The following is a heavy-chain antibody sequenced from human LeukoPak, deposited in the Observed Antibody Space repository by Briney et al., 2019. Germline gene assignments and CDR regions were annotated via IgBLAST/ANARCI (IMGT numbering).Heavy chain of an antibody. V-gene: IGHV1-69*01. J-gene: IGHJ6*02. CDR2: IIPIFGTA. CDR3: ARDGRFIVADYYYGMDV. CDR1: GGTFISYA. D-gene: IGHD1-26*01. Sequence: SVKVSCKASGGTFISYAISWVRQAPGQGLEWMGGIIPIFGTANYAQKFQGRVTITADESASTAYMELSSLRSEDTAVYYCARDGRFIVADYYYGMDVWGQGTTVTVSS.